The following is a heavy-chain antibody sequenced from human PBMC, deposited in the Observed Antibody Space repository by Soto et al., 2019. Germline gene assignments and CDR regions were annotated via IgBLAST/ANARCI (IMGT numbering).Heavy chain of an antibody. Sequence: GGSLRLSCAVATASGFNFSNYAISWVRQAPGKGLEWVSSISSSGGRTFYADSVKGRFTISRDDSKNTLYLQMNSLTAEDTAVYYCAKQEGGSPYSPSAYWGQGTLVTVSS. J-gene: IGHJ4*02. CDR2: ISSSGGRT. D-gene: IGHD2-15*01. V-gene: IGHV3-23*01. CDR1: GFNFSNYA. CDR3: AKQEGGSPYSPSAY.